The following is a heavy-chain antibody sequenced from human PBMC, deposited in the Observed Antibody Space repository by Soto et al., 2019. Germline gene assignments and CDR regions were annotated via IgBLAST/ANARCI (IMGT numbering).Heavy chain of an antibody. Sequence: ASVKVSCKAFGYTFTSYYMHWVRQAPGQGLEWMGIIHPSGGSTSYAQKFQGRVTMTRDTSTSTVYMELSSLRSEDTAVYYCASGGLAGIVYWGQGTLVTGFS. CDR2: IHPSGGST. V-gene: IGHV1-46*01. CDR1: GYTFTSYY. CDR3: ASGGLAGIVY. J-gene: IGHJ4*02. D-gene: IGHD6-19*01.